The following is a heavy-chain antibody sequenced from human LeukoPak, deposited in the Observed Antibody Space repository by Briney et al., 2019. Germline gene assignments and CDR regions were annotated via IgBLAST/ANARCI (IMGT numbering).Heavy chain of an antibody. CDR3: ARGGMTIFGVVIGRAFDY. D-gene: IGHD3-3*01. CDR1: GGSFSGYY. J-gene: IGHJ4*02. CDR2: INHSGST. V-gene: IGHV4-34*01. Sequence: SETLSLTCAVYGGSFSGYYWSWIRQPPGKGLEWIGEINHSGSTNYNPSLKSRVTISVDTSKNQFSLKLSSVTAADTAVYYCARGGMTIFGVVIGRAFDYWGQGTLVTVSS.